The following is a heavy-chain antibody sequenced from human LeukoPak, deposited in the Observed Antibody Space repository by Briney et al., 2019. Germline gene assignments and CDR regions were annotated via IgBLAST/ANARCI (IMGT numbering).Heavy chain of an antibody. CDR1: GGSISSYY. J-gene: IGHJ3*01. CDR3: ARDASLQTGAFDV. D-gene: IGHD5-24*01. Sequence: SETLSLTCTVSGGSISSYYWSWIRQPPGKGLEWIGYIYYSGSTNYNPSLKSRVTISVDTSKNQFSLKLSSVTAADTAMYYCARDASLQTGAFDVWGQGTMVT. CDR2: IYYSGST. V-gene: IGHV4-59*12.